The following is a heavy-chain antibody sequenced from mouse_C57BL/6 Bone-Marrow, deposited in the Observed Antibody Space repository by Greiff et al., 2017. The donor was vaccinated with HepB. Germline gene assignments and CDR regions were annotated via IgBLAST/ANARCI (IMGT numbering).Heavy chain of an antibody. J-gene: IGHJ1*03. CDR2: ISSGSSTI. V-gene: IGHV5-17*01. D-gene: IGHD1-1*01. CDR3: ARRSFITTVVAYWYFDV. CDR1: GFTFSDYG. Sequence: EVKVVESGGGLVKPGGSLKLSCAASGFTFSDYGMHWVRQAPEKGLEWVAYISSGSSTIYYADTVKGRFTISRDNAKNTLFLQMTSLRSEDTAMYYCARRSFITTVVAYWYFDVWGTGTTVTVSS.